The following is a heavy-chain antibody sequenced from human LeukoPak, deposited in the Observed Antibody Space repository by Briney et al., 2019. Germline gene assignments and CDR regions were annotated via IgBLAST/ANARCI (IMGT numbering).Heavy chain of an antibody. J-gene: IGHJ4*02. CDR1: GGSFSGYY. D-gene: IGHD3-22*01. CDR3: ARAVTMIVVDNFDY. Sequence: SETLSLTCAVYGGSFSGYYWSWIRQPPGKGLEWIGEINHSGSTNYNPSLKSRVTISVDTSKNQFSLKLSSVTGADTAVYYCARAVTMIVVDNFDYWGQGTLVTVSS. CDR2: INHSGST. V-gene: IGHV4-34*01.